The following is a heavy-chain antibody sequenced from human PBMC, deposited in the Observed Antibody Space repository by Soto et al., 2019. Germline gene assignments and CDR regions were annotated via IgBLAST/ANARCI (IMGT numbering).Heavy chain of an antibody. D-gene: IGHD2-2*01. CDR1: GFTFSGSA. CDR3: TRHSIAY. V-gene: IGHV3-73*02. J-gene: IGHJ4*02. Sequence: EVQLVESGGGLVQPGGSLKLSCAASGFTFSGSAMHWVRQASGKGLEWVGRIRSKPNNYATAYAASVKGRFIISRDDSTNTAYLQMNSLKTEDTAVYYCTRHSIAYWGQGTLVTVSS. CDR2: IRSKPNNYAT.